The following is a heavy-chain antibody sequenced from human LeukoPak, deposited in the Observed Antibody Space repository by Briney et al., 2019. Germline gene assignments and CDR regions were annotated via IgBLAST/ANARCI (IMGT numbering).Heavy chain of an antibody. CDR3: ASDLKEYSSSTFDY. J-gene: IGHJ4*02. D-gene: IGHD6-6*01. Sequence: PGGSLRLSCAASGFTFSSYSMNWVRQAPGKGLEWVSSISSSSYYTYYADSVKGRFTISRDNAKNSLYLQMNSLRAEDTAVYYCASDLKEYSSSTFDYWGQGTLVTVSS. CDR2: ISSSSYYT. CDR1: GFTFSSYS. V-gene: IGHV3-21*01.